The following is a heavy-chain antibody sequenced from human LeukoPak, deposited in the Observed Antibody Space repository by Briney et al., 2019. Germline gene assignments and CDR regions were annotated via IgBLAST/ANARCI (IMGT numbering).Heavy chain of an antibody. CDR1: GFTFSSYA. J-gene: IGHJ4*02. Sequence: GGSLRLSCAASGFTFSSYAMSWVRQAPGKGLEWVSAISGSGGSTYYADSVKGRFTISRDNSKNTLYLQMNSLRAEDTTVYYCAKSVVRGGYYFDYWGQGTLVTVSS. V-gene: IGHV3-23*01. CDR2: ISGSGGST. CDR3: AKSVVRGGYYFDY. D-gene: IGHD3-10*02.